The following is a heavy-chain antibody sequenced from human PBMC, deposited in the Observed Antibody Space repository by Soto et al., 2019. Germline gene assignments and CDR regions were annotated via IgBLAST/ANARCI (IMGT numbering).Heavy chain of an antibody. Sequence: PSETLSLTCAVSGGSISSGGYSWSWIRQPPGKGLEWIGYIYHSGSTYYNPSLKSRVTISVDRSKNQFSLKLSSVTAADTAVYYCASQTIDGYNPPTPDYWGQGTLVTVSS. CDR2: IYHSGST. CDR1: GGSISSGGYS. CDR3: ASQTIDGYNPPTPDY. J-gene: IGHJ4*02. V-gene: IGHV4-30-2*01. D-gene: IGHD5-12*01.